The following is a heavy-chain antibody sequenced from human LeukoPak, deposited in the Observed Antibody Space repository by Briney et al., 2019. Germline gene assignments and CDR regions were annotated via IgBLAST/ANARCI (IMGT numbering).Heavy chain of an antibody. Sequence: GGSLRLSCAASGFTFSSYNMNWVRQAPGKGLEWVSVLYSGGATYYADSVKSRFTISRDNSKNIVFLQMNDLRTEDTAFYYCTRDSANYHFAXXXQXAXXXVSS. J-gene: IGHJ4*02. V-gene: IGHV3-66*01. D-gene: IGHD4/OR15-4a*01. CDR1: GFTFSSYN. CDR2: LYSGGAT. CDR3: TRDSANYHFAX.